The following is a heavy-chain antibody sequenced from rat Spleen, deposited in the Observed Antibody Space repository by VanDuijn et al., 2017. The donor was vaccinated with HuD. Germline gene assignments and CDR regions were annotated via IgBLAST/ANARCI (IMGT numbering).Heavy chain of an antibody. CDR3: TGGWFAY. V-gene: IGHV2S63*01. CDR1: GFSLTDYS. J-gene: IGHJ3*01. CDR2: IWTGGST. Sequence: EVQLKESGPGLVQPSQTLSLTCTVSGFSLTDYSVHWVRQAPGKGLEWMGIIWTGGSTDYNSAIKSRRSISRDTSKSQVFLKMNSLQTDDTAIYFCTGGWFAYWGQGTLVTVSS.